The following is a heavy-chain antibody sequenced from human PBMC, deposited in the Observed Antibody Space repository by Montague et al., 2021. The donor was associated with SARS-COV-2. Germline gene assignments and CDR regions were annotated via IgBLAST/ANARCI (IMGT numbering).Heavy chain of an antibody. Sequence: SETLSLTCTVSGDSISSADYYWGWIRQSPGKGLEWIGSISYTGRTYYNPSLKSRVSFSMDTSKNHFSLSLSSVTVADTAVYFCARQLPSHCATNKCYPYYGVGWGQGALVTVSS. J-gene: IGHJ1*01. D-gene: IGHD1-26*01. V-gene: IGHV4-39*01. CDR1: GDSISSADYY. CDR2: ISYTGRT. CDR3: ARQLPSHCATNKCYPYYGVG.